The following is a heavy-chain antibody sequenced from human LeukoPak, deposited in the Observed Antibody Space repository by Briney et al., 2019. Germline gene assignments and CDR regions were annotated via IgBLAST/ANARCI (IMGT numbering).Heavy chain of an antibody. D-gene: IGHD3-10*01. CDR1: GASISNNKYF. CDR2: VYYIGTT. J-gene: IGHJ5*02. V-gene: IGHV4-39*01. Sequence: NPSETLSLTCAVSGASISNNKYFWAWIRQPAGKGLEWSGTVYYIGTTFYNPSLKSRLTLSVDTSKNQFSLKLGSVTAADTSVYYCARLSDRDPQHWFDPWGQGILVTVSS. CDR3: ARLSDRDPQHWFDP.